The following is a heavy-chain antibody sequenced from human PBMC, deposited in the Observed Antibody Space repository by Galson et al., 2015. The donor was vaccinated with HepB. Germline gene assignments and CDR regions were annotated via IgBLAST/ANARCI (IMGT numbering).Heavy chain of an antibody. V-gene: IGHV3-30*18. CDR1: GFTFSSYG. J-gene: IGHJ4*02. CDR2: ISYDGSNK. D-gene: IGHD4-23*01. Sequence: SLRLSCAASGFTFSSYGMHWVRQAPGKGLEWVAVISYDGSNKYYADSVKGRFTISRDNSKNTLYLQMNSLRAEGTAVYYCAKDRGGLVGGNSGEFDYWGQGTLVTVSS. CDR3: AKDRGGLVGGNSGEFDY.